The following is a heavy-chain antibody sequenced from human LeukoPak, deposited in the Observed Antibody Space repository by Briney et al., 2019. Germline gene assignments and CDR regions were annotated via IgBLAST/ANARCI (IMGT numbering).Heavy chain of an antibody. D-gene: IGHD3/OR15-3a*01. J-gene: IGHJ4*02. Sequence: PGGSLRLSCAASGFTFSNYAMHWVRQAPGKGLEWVAVISYDGSDKYYADSVKGRFTISRDNTKNSLYLQMNSLRAEDTAVFYCARDQYDTWSRRGNFDSWGQGTLVIVSS. V-gene: IGHV3-30-3*01. CDR2: ISYDGSDK. CDR3: ARDQYDTWSRRGNFDS. CDR1: GFTFSNYA.